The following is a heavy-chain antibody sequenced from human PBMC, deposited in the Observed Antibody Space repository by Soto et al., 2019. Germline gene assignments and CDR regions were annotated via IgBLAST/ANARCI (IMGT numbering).Heavy chain of an antibody. CDR2: ISYDGSNE. J-gene: IGHJ4*02. CDR1: GFTFSNSA. V-gene: IGHV3-30-3*01. D-gene: IGHD1-26*01. Sequence: ESGGGVVQPGKSLRLSCAASGFTFSNSAMHWVRQAPGKGLEWVAVISYDGSNEYYADSVKGRFTISRDNSKTTLYLQMNNLRAEDTAVYYCARAPRIVGATIDYWGQGTLVTVSS. CDR3: ARAPRIVGATIDY.